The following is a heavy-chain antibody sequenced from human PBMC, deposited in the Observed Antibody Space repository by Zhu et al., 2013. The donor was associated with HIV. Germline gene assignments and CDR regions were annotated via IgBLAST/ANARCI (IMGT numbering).Heavy chain of an antibody. CDR1: GYTFTSYG. CDR2: ISAYNGNT. J-gene: IGHJ5*02. D-gene: IGHD3-3*01. V-gene: IGHV1-18*01. Sequence: QVQLVQSGAEVKKPGASVKVSCKASGYTFTSYGISWVRQAPGQGLEWMGWISAYNGNTNYAQKLQGRVTMTTDTSTSTAYMELRSLRSDDTAVYYCARAVYDFWSGYSNNWFDPWGQGTLVTVSS. CDR3: ARAVYDFWSGYSNNWFDP.